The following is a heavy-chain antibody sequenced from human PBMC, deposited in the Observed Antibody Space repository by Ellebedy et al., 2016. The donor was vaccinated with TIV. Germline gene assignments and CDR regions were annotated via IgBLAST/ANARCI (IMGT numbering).Heavy chain of an antibody. CDR2: ISGSGGST. CDR1: GFTFSSYA. Sequence: GGSLRLXCAASGFTFSSYAMSWVRQAPGKGLEWVSAISGSGGSTYYADSVKGRFTISRDNSKNTLYLQMNSLRAEDTAVYYCAKDPYSSSFYWFDPWGQGTLVTVSS. D-gene: IGHD6-6*01. V-gene: IGHV3-23*01. CDR3: AKDPYSSSFYWFDP. J-gene: IGHJ5*02.